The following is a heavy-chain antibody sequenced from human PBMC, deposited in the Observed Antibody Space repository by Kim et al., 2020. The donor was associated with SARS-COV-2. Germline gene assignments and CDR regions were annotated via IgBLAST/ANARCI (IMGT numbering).Heavy chain of an antibody. J-gene: IGHJ6*02. CDR3: ARALYSSGSGPNYYYYGMDI. V-gene: IGHV4-39*01. Sequence: RVTISVDTSKNQFSLKLSSVTAADTAVYYCARALYSSGSGPNYYYYGMDIWGQGTTVTVSS. D-gene: IGHD6-19*01.